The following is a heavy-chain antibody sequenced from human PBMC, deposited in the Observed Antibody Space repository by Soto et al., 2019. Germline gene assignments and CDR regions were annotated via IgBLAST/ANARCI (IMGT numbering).Heavy chain of an antibody. J-gene: IGHJ4*02. CDR1: GYTFTSYG. CDR2: ISAYNGNT. CDR3: ARDLSRLPGYSSGY. V-gene: IGHV1-18*01. D-gene: IGHD6-19*01. Sequence: ASVKVSCKASGYTFTSYGISWVRQAPGQGLEWMGWISAYNGNTNYAQKLQGRVTMTTDTSTSTAYMELRSLRSDDTAVYYCARDLSRLPGYSSGYWGQGTLVTVSS.